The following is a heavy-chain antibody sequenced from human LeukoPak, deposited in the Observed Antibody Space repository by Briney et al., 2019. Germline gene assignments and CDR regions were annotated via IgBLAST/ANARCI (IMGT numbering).Heavy chain of an antibody. CDR1: GFTFSRCS. CDR2: ISSSSSMI. V-gene: IGHV3-48*01. Sequence: GGSLRLSCAASGFTFSRCSMNWVRQAPGKGLEWVSYISSSSSMIYYADSVKGRFTISRDNSKSTLYLQMNSLRAEDTAVYYCAKDWGEYFDYVWGSFTSFDSWGQGTLVTVSS. D-gene: IGHD3-16*01. J-gene: IGHJ4*02. CDR3: AKDWGEYFDYVWGSFTSFDS.